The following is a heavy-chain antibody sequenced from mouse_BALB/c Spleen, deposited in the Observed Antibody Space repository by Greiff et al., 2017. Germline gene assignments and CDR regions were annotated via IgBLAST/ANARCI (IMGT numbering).Heavy chain of an antibody. D-gene: IGHD1-1*01. CDR2: INPGSGGT. CDR1: GYAFTNYL. V-gene: IGHV1-54*01. J-gene: IGHJ2*01. CDR3: ARPHLYGSSFFDY. Sequence: QVQLKESGAELVRPGTSVKVSCKASGYAFTNYLIEWVKQRPGQGLEWIGVINPGSGGTNYNEKFKGKATLTADKSSSTAYMQLSSLTSDDSAVYFCARPHLYGSSFFDYWGQGTTLTVSS.